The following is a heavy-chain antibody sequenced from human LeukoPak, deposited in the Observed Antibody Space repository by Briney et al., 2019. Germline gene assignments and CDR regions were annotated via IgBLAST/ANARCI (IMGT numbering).Heavy chain of an antibody. V-gene: IGHV4-34*01. CDR2: INHSGNT. CDR1: GGSFSGYY. D-gene: IGHD4-17*01. J-gene: IGHJ4*02. CDR3: ARRVAVTTGFDY. Sequence: PSETLSLTCAVYGGSFSGYYWSWIRQPPGKGLEWIGEINHSGNTNYNPSLKSRVTISVDTSKNQFSLKLSSVTAADTAVYYCARRVAVTTGFDYWGQGTLVTVSS.